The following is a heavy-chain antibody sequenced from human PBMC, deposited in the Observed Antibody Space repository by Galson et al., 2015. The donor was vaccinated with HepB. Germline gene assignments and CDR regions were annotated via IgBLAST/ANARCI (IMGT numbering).Heavy chain of an antibody. V-gene: IGHV3-21*01. Sequence: SLRLSCAASGFTFSSYSMNWVRQAPGKGLEWVLSISSSSSYIYYADSVKGRFTISRDNAKNSLYLQMNSLRAEDTAVYYCAREPGIAAAGTSYFDYWGQGTLVTVSS. CDR1: GFTFSSYS. CDR3: AREPGIAAAGTSYFDY. D-gene: IGHD6-13*01. CDR2: ISSSSSYI. J-gene: IGHJ4*02.